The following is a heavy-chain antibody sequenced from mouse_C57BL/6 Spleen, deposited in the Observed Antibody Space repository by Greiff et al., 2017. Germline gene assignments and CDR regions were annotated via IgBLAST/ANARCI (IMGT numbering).Heavy chain of an antibody. CDR1: GFTFSDYY. CDR3: AREEDDGSFDV. V-gene: IGHV5-16*01. CDR2: INYDGSST. Sequence: EVMLVESEGGLVQPGSSMKLSCTASGFTFSDYYMAWVRQVPEKGLEWVANINYDGSSTYYLDSLKSRFIISRDNAKNILYLQMSSLKSEDTATYYGAREEDDGSFDVWGTGTTVTVSS. J-gene: IGHJ1*03.